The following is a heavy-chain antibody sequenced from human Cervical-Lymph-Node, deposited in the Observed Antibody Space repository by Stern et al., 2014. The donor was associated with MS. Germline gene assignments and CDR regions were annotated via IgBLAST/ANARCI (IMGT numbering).Heavy chain of an antibody. CDR1: GGSISDYY. D-gene: IGHD3-10*01. Sequence: QVQLQESGPGLVKPSETLSLTCTVSGGSISDYYWNWIRQPPGKGLERLGYLYFPENNNYDPSLESRVTISGDTSKNQFSLKLTSVTAADTAVYYCARSEFGELLGFDYWGQGILVTVSS. V-gene: IGHV4-59*01. CDR3: ARSEFGELLGFDY. J-gene: IGHJ4*02. CDR2: LYFPENN.